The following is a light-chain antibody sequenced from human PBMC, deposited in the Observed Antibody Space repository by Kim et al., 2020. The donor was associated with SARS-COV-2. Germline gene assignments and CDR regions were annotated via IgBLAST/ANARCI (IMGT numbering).Light chain of an antibody. CDR3: QSYDSSLSGSV. V-gene: IGLV1-40*01. CDR1: NSKIVADYG. CDR2: GNS. Sequence: TGSNSKIVADYGEHWNKQLPEPAPKLCIYGNSTRPSGVPDRFSGSESGTSASLAITGLQAEDEADYYCQSYDSSLSGSVFGGGTQLTVL. J-gene: IGLJ3*02.